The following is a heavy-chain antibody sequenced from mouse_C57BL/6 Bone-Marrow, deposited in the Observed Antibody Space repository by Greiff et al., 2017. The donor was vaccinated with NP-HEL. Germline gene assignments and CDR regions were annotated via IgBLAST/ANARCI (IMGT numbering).Heavy chain of an antibody. CDR3: ASRPTVVDY. J-gene: IGHJ2*01. CDR1: GYTFTSYW. D-gene: IGHD1-1*01. CDR2: IDPSDSYT. V-gene: IGHV1-59*01. Sequence: VQLQQPGAELVRPGTSVKLSCKASGYTFTSYWMHWVKQRPGQGLEWIGVIDPSDSYTNYTQKFKGKATLTVDTSSSTAYMQLSSLTSEDSAVDYWASRPTVVDYWGQGTTLTVSS.